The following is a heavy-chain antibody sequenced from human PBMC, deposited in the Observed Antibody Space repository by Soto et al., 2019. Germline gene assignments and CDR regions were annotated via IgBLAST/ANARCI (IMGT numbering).Heavy chain of an antibody. CDR1: GYTFTSYA. CDR3: ARASLHDSSGFDY. J-gene: IGHJ4*02. D-gene: IGHD3-22*01. CDR2: INAGNGNT. V-gene: IGHV1-3*05. Sequence: QVQLVQSGAEEKKPGASVKVSCKASGYTFTSYAMHWVRQAPGQRLEWMGWINAGNGNTKYSQKFRGRVTVTRDTXATTAYMELSSLRSEDTAVYYCARASLHDSSGFDYWGQGTLVTVSS.